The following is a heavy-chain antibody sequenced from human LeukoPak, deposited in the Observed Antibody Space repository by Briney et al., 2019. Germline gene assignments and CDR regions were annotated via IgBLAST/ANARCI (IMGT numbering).Heavy chain of an antibody. J-gene: IGHJ4*02. CDR3: ARDIRRYSSGWYEVY. D-gene: IGHD6-19*01. CDR2: ISSSSSTI. CDR1: GFTFSSYS. Sequence: GGSLRLSCAASGFTFSSYSMNWVRQAPGKGLEWVSYISSSSSTIYYADSVKGRFTISRDNAKNSLYLQMNSLRDEDTAVYYCARDIRRYSSGWYEVYWGQGTLVTVSS. V-gene: IGHV3-48*02.